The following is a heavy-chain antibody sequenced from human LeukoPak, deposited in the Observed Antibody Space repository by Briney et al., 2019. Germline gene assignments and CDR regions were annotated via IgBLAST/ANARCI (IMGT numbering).Heavy chain of an antibody. CDR1: GGSINNYY. J-gene: IGHJ3*02. V-gene: IGHV4-4*07. CDR2: IYTSGST. CDR3: ARDGDYDFLHDAFDI. Sequence: SETLSLTCTVSGGSINNYYYHWIRQPAGKGLEWIGRIYTSGSTNYNPSLKSRVTMSVDTSKNQFSLKVTSVTAADTAVYYCARDGDYDFLHDAFDIWGQGTMVTVSS. D-gene: IGHD4-17*01.